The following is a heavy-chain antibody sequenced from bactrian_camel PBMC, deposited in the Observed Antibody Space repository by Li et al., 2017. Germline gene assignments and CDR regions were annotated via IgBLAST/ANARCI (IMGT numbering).Heavy chain of an antibody. V-gene: IGHV3S1*01. Sequence: HVQLVESGGGSVQAGGSLRLSCAASGYRSSSNCMAWFRQAPGKPREGVATIDTAGGTIVIADSVKGRFTISRDNAKNTVYLQMNSLKPEDTAMYYCAARGPYCYTNLSVRDFTYWGQGTQVTVS. CDR2: IDTAGGTI. CDR3: AARGPYCYTNLSVRDFTY. J-gene: IGHJ6*01. CDR1: GYRSSSNC. D-gene: IGHD2*01.